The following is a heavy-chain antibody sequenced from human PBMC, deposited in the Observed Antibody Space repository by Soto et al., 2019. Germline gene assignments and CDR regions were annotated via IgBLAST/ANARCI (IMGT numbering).Heavy chain of an antibody. Sequence: SETLSLTCSVSGGSLSSGSSYWSWIRQPPGKGLEYIGYVYNSGSTNYNPSLKSRVTISEDTSKSQFSLKVNSMTAADTAVYYCARYRREAVAGYTLDNWGQGILVTVSS. CDR2: VYNSGST. D-gene: IGHD6-13*01. CDR1: GGSLSSGSSY. CDR3: ARYRREAVAGYTLDN. V-gene: IGHV4-61*01. J-gene: IGHJ4*02.